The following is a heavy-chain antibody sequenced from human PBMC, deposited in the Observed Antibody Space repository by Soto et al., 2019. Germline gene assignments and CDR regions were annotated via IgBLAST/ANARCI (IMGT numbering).Heavy chain of an antibody. D-gene: IGHD3-10*01. Sequence: EVQLVESGGGVVQPGGSLRLSCAAPGFSVRSNYMNWVRQAPGKGLEWVSLIYSGSGGSTYYADSVKGRFTISSDTSKDTVFLQINSLSAEDTAMYYCASRRYGSGSRWGQGTLVTVSS. CDR3: ASRRYGSGSR. CDR1: GFSVRSNY. V-gene: IGHV3-66*01. CDR2: IYSGSGGST. J-gene: IGHJ4*02.